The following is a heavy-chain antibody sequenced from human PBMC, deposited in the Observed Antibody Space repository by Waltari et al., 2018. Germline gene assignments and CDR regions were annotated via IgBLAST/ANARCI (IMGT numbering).Heavy chain of an antibody. Sequence: QVQLVQSGAEVKKPGSAVKVSCKASGATFSSYAISWVRQAPGQGLEWMGRIIPILGTANYAQKFQGRVTITADKATSTAYMELSSLRSEDTAVYYCAGGIAAAQPDPWGQGTLVTVSS. D-gene: IGHD6-13*01. CDR1: GATFSSYA. V-gene: IGHV1-69*08. CDR3: AGGIAAAQPDP. CDR2: IIPILGTA. J-gene: IGHJ5*02.